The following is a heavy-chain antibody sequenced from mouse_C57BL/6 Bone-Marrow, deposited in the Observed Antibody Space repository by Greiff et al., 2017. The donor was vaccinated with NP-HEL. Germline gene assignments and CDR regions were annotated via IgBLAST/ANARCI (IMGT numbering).Heavy chain of an antibody. V-gene: IGHV2-5*01. CDR3: AKNIYYGNYAMDY. CDR1: GFSLTSYG. Sequence: VQLQESGPGLVQPSQSLSITCTVSGFSLTSYGVHWVRQSPGKGLEWLGVIWRGGSTDYNAAFMSRLSITKDNSKSQVFFKMNSLQADDTAIYYCAKNIYYGNYAMDYWGQGTSVTVSS. D-gene: IGHD2-1*01. J-gene: IGHJ4*01. CDR2: IWRGGST.